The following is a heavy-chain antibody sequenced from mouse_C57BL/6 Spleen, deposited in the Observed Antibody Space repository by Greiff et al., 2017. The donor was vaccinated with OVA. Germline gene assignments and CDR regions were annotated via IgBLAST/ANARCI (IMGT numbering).Heavy chain of an antibody. J-gene: IGHJ4*01. CDR2: INPNNGGT. D-gene: IGHD1-1*01. CDR1: GYTFTDYY. Sequence: EVQLQQSGPELVKPGASVKISCKASGYTFTDYYMNWVKQSHGKSLEWIGDINPNNGGTSYNQKFKGKPTLTVDKSSSTAYMELRSLTSEDSAVYYCARDTAVERGDYWGQGTSVTVSS. CDR3: ARDTAVERGDY. V-gene: IGHV1-26*01.